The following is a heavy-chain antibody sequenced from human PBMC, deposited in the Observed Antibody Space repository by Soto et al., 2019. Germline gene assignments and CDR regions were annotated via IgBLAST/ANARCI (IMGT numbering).Heavy chain of an antibody. CDR2: ISAYNGNT. D-gene: IGHD5-12*01. J-gene: IGHJ6*02. CDR1: GYTFTSYG. V-gene: IGHV1-18*01. Sequence: QVQLVQSGAEVKKPGASVKISCKASGYTFTSYGISWVRQAPGQGLEWMGWISAYNGNTNYAQKLQGRVTMTTDTSTSTAYMELRSLRSDDTAVYYCARADGGLRSFYYYGMDVWGQGTTVTVSS. CDR3: ARADGGLRSFYYYGMDV.